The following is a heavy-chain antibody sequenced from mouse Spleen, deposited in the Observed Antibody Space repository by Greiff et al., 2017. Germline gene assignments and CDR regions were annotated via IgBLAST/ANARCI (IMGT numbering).Heavy chain of an antibody. Sequence: EVQLVESGDGLVKPGGSLKLSCAASGFTFSSYAMYWVRQTPGKRLEWIAYISSGGDDIYYADTFKGRSTISRDNATNTLYLHISSLKSEDTAMYYCTSDPYIDYWGQGTLVTVSS. CDR1: GFTFSSYA. CDR3: TSDPYIDY. J-gene: IGHJ4*01. V-gene: IGHV5-9-1*02. CDR2: ISSGGDDI.